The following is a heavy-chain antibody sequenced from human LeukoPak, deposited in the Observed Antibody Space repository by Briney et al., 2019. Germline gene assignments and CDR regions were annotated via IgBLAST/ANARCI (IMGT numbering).Heavy chain of an antibody. Sequence: GGSLRLSCAASGFIFSTYGIHWVRQAPGKGLEWVAVISNDGSNKYYADSVKGRFTISRDNSKNTLYLQMNSLRAEDTAVYYCAKGLSGGGQRGCFDYWGQGTLVTVSS. CDR1: GFIFSTYG. J-gene: IGHJ4*02. CDR3: AKGLSGGGQRGCFDY. CDR2: ISNDGSNK. V-gene: IGHV3-30*18. D-gene: IGHD4-23*01.